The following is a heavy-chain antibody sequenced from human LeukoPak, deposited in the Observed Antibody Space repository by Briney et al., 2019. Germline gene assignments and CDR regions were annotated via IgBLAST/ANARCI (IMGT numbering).Heavy chain of an antibody. V-gene: IGHV3-23*01. CDR1: GFTFSRYV. CDR3: AREPSFYGDCFGFDY. J-gene: IGHJ4*02. D-gene: IGHD2-21*02. CDR2: ISESGSRT. Sequence: GGSLRLSCAASGFTFSRYVMSWVRQAPGKGPEWVSAISESGSRTYQGDSVKGRFTISRDNSKNTLYLQMNSLRAEDTAVYYCAREPSFYGDCFGFDYWGQGTLVSVSA.